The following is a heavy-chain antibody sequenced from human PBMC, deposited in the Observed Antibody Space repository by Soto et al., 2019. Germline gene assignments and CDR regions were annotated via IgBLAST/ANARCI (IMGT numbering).Heavy chain of an antibody. CDR2: ISAYNGNT. V-gene: IGHV1-18*01. CDR3: ARVGLGVVDYWFDP. D-gene: IGHD3-22*01. Sequence: ASVKVSCKASGYTFTSYGISWVRKAPGQGLEWMGWISAYNGNTNYAQKLQGRVTMTTDTSTSTAYMELRSLRSDDTAVYYCARVGLGVVDYWFDPWGQGTLVTVSS. J-gene: IGHJ5*02. CDR1: GYTFTSYG.